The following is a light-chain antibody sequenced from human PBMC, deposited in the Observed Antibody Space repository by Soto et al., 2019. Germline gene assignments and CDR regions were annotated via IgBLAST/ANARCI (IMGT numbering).Light chain of an antibody. CDR3: SSYTSSNTLV. V-gene: IGLV2-14*01. J-gene: IGLJ1*01. Sequence: QSVLTQPASVTGSPGQSITISCSGTSEDVGGYNYVSWYQHHPAKGPKLMIYEVSNRPAGLSDRFSGSKSGNTASLTISGLQAEGEADYYCSSYTSSNTLVFGSGNKVTVL. CDR2: EVS. CDR1: SEDVGGYNY.